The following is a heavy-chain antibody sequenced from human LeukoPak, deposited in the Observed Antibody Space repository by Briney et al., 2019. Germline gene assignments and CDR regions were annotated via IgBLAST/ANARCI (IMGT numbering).Heavy chain of an antibody. J-gene: IGHJ4*02. V-gene: IGHV4-31*03. D-gene: IGHD5-18*01. Sequence: PSETLSLTCTVSGGSISSGGYYWSWIRQHPGKGLEWIGYIYYSGSTYYNPSLKSRVTISVDTSENQFSLKLSSVTAADTAVYYCCMMGRQLWLEFDYWGQGTLVTVSS. CDR2: IYYSGST. CDR1: GGSISSGGYY. CDR3: CMMGRQLWLEFDY.